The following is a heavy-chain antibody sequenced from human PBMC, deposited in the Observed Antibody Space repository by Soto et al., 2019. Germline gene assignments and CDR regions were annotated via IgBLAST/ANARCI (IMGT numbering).Heavy chain of an antibody. CDR3: ARSIRGPRRFNGMDV. CDR1: GFSLTSPGMC. V-gene: IGHV2-70*13. J-gene: IGHJ6*02. D-gene: IGHD1-20*01. Sequence: SGPTLVNPTETLTLTCTFSGFSLTSPGMCVSWIRQSPGKTLEWLALIERDDDDKYYSTSLKTRLTISKDTRKNQVVLTMANMEPADTATYYCARSIRGPRRFNGMDVWGQGTTVTVSS. CDR2: IERDDDDK.